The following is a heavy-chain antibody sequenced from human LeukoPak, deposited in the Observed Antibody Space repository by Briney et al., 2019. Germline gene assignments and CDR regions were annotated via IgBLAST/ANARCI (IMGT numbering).Heavy chain of an antibody. CDR1: GFTFSSYA. V-gene: IGHV3-23*01. CDR3: AKGVLRTGGDY. J-gene: IGHJ4*02. D-gene: IGHD3-16*01. CDR2: IIGSGSNT. Sequence: PGGSLRLSCAASGFTFSSYAMTWVRQAPGKGLEWVSSIIGSGSNTYYADSVKGRFTISRDNSKNTLYLQMNSLRAEDTAVYYCAKGVLRTGGDYWGQGTRVIVSS.